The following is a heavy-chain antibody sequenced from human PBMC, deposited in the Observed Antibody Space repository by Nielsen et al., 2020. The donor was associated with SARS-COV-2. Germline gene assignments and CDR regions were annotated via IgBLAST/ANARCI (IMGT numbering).Heavy chain of an antibody. Sequence: GESLKISCTASAFPFSDYYLSWVRQAPGKGLEWVSGIVGSGGSTYYADSVKGRFTISRDNSKNTLYLQMNSLRAEDTAVYYCAAGERDYDFWSGPLYGMDVWGQGTTVTVSS. CDR3: AAGERDYDFWSGPLYGMDV. CDR2: IVGSGGST. CDR1: AFPFSDYY. D-gene: IGHD3-3*01. J-gene: IGHJ6*02. V-gene: IGHV3-23*01.